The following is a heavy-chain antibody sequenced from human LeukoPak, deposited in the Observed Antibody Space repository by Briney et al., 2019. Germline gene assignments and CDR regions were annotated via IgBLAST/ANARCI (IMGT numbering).Heavy chain of an antibody. CDR3: TRDGGVAVTPLDFDF. Sequence: SETLSLTCTVFGASISTHYWIWLRHSPGKGLEWIGYITYRRSTDYNPSLRSRTILSVNTSTNQISLMRMPRSAAAAAVYYCTRDGGVAVTPLDFDFWGQGGLVSVCS. CDR1: GASISTHY. J-gene: IGHJ4*02. CDR2: ITYRRST. V-gene: IGHV4-59*11. D-gene: IGHD6-19*01.